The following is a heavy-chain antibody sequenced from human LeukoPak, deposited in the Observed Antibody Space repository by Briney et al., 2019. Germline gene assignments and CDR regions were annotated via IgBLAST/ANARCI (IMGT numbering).Heavy chain of an antibody. CDR3: AGEQLDPYRVFDY. Sequence: SETLSLTCTVSGGSITSYHWSWIRQPPGKGLEWIGYIHYSGSTNYNASLKSRVTISLDTSKSQFSLKLSSVTAADTAVYYCAGEQLDPYRVFDYWGQGTLVTVSS. D-gene: IGHD6-13*01. CDR2: IHYSGST. J-gene: IGHJ4*02. V-gene: IGHV4-59*01. CDR1: GGSITSYH.